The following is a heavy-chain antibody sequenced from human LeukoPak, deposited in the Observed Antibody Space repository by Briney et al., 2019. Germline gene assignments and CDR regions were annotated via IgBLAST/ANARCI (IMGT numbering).Heavy chain of an antibody. J-gene: IGHJ4*02. D-gene: IGHD4-23*01. CDR1: GFTFSSYG. CDR3: AKAPTTVVTRGDY. V-gene: IGHV3-23*01. CDR2: ISGSGGST. Sequence: PGGSLRLSCAASGFTFSSYGMSWVRQAPGKGLEWVSVISGSGGSTYYADSVKGRFTISRDNSKNTLYLQMNSLRAEDTAVYYCAKAPTTVVTRGDYWGQGTLVTVSS.